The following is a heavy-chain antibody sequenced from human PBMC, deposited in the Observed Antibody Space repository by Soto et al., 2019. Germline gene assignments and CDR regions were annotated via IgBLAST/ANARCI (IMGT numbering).Heavy chain of an antibody. J-gene: IGHJ5*02. CDR3: AHKLDSVDWFDP. CDR1: GFSLINGGVG. Sequence: QITLKESGPTLVKPTQTLTLTCTFSGFSLINGGVGVAWIRQPPGKALEWVALIYWNDDKRYSPSLRNRLSITKGNSSDQVVLTMTNVDPADTATYFCAHKLDSVDWFDPWGQGTLVTVSS. V-gene: IGHV2-5*01. D-gene: IGHD2-2*03. CDR2: IYWNDDK.